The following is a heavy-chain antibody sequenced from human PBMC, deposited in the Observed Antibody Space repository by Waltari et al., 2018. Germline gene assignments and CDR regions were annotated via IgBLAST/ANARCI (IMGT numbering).Heavy chain of an antibody. Sequence: QLQLQESGPGLVKASETLSLTCTVSGDSISSSSYYWGWVRQPPGKGLEWIGNMYYSGSTYYNPSLKSRGTRSGDTSKSQFSLKLSSVTAADTSMYYCVRHARTTSGGKHFDHWGQGMLVTVSP. J-gene: IGHJ4*02. CDR2: MYYSGST. CDR1: GDSISSSSYY. D-gene: IGHD2-15*01. V-gene: IGHV4-39*01. CDR3: VRHARTTSGGKHFDH.